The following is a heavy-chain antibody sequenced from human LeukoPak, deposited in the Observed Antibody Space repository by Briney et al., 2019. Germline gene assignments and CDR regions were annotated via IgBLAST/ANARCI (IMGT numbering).Heavy chain of an antibody. CDR1: GFTFSDYA. D-gene: IGHD2-2*01. CDR2: ISHDATTE. J-gene: IGHJ4*02. Sequence: PGGSLRLSCVASGFTFSDYAMHWVRQAPGRGPEWVAVISHDATTESYADSVKGRFTISRDNAKNSLYLQMNSLRAEDTAVYYCASAGYCSSTSCFLDYWGQGTLVTVSS. CDR3: ASAGYCSSTSCFLDY. V-gene: IGHV3-30*04.